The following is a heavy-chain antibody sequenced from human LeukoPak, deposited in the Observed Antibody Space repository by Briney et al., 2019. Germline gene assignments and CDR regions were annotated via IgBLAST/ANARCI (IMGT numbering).Heavy chain of an antibody. Sequence: SETLSLTCTVSGGSISSSSYYWGWIRQPPGKGLEWIGSVYYSGSTYYNPSLKSRVTISVDTSKNQFSLKLSSVTAADTAVYYCARPSIAADAFDIWGQGTMGTVSS. J-gene: IGHJ3*02. CDR1: GGSISSSSYY. V-gene: IGHV4-39*01. CDR2: VYYSGST. CDR3: ARPSIAADAFDI. D-gene: IGHD6-25*01.